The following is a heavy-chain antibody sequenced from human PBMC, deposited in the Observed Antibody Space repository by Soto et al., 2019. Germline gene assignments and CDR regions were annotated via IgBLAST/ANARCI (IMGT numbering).Heavy chain of an antibody. V-gene: IGHV4-4*02. CDR2: IHHNGDT. Sequence: ETLSLTFAVVGYSINTNNWWSWFLQTPGKGLEWIGEIHHNGDTTYTPSLKSRVTMSLDKSKYHFSLSLTSVTAADTAVYYCARTRQSCTTSRCHDVYFDFWGRGTLVTVSS. CDR3: ARTRQSCTTSRCHDVYFDF. D-gene: IGHD2-8*01. J-gene: IGHJ4*02. CDR1: GYSINTNNW.